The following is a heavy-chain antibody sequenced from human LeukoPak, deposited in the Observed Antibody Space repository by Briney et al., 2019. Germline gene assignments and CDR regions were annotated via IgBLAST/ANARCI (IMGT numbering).Heavy chain of an antibody. CDR3: ATDRGWRTSGYYLYYFEY. CDR2: IKHDGSEK. CDR1: GFTFSSYA. Sequence: GGSLRLSCAASGFTFSSYAMSWVRQAPGKGLEWVASIKHDGSEKYYVDSVRGRFTISRDNTMNSLYLQMSSLKAEDTAVYYCATDRGWRTSGYYLYYFEYWGQGTLVTFSS. J-gene: IGHJ4*02. D-gene: IGHD3-3*01. V-gene: IGHV3-7*01.